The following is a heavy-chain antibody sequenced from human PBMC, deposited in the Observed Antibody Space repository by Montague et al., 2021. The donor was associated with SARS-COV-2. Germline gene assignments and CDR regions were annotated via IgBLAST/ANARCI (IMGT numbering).Heavy chain of an antibody. Sequence: SLRLSCAASGFTFSSYAMSWVRQAPGKGLEWVSAISGSGGNTYYADSVKGRFTISRDNSKNTLYVQMNRLRAEDTAAYYCAKDTGRRNYFDYWGQGTLVTVSS. J-gene: IGHJ4*02. CDR1: GFTFSSYA. V-gene: IGHV3-23*01. CDR3: AKDTGRRNYFDY. D-gene: IGHD4-11*01. CDR2: ISGSGGNT.